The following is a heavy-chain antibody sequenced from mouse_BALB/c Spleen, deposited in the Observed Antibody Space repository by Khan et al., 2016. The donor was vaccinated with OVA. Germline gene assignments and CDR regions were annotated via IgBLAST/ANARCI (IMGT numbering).Heavy chain of an antibody. CDR1: GYRFTDFA. CDR2: ISTYYGDA. Sequence: QVQLQQSGAELVRPGVSVKISCKGSGYRFTDFAMHWVKQSHAKSLEWIGVISTYYGDANYNQNFKGKATMTVDKSSSTAYMELARLTSEDSAIYCCARGSGHVRFAYWGQGTLVTVSA. CDR3: ARGSGHVRFAY. J-gene: IGHJ3*01. V-gene: IGHV1S137*01. D-gene: IGHD1-3*01.